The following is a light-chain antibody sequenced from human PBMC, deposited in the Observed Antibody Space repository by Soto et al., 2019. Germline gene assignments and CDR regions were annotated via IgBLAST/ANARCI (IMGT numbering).Light chain of an antibody. J-gene: IGKJ4*01. CDR3: QQYNTWPLT. CDR2: GAS. Sequence: EIVMTQSPATLSVSPGERATLSCGASQSVSSNLAWYQQKPGQAPRLLIYGASTRANGIPARFSGSGSGTEFTLTISSLQSEDFAVYYCQQYNTWPLTFGGGTKVEIK. V-gene: IGKV3-15*01. CDR1: QSVSSN.